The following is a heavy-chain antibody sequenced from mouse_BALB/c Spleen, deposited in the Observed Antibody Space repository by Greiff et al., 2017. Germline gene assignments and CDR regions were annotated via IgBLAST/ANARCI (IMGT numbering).Heavy chain of an antibody. Sequence: QVQLQQSGAELARPGASVKLSCKASGYTFTDYYINWVKQRTGQGLEWIGEIYPGSGNTYYNEKFKGKATLTADKSSSTAYMQLSSLTSEDSAVYFCARRNGYYFDYWGQGTTLTVSS. CDR3: ARRNGYYFDY. CDR1: GYTFTDYY. V-gene: IGHV1-77*01. CDR2: IYPGSGNT. J-gene: IGHJ2*01. D-gene: IGHD2-2*01.